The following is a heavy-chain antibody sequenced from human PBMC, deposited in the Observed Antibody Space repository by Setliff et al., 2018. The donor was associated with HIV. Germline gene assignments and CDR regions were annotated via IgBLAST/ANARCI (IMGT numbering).Heavy chain of an antibody. CDR2: IDSDGSDT. CDR1: GLTFSNYW. V-gene: IGHV3-74*01. J-gene: IGHJ4*02. D-gene: IGHD3-3*01. CDR3: ARGPQYNFWGGYLGL. Sequence: GGSLRLSCVASGLTFSNYWMHWVRQAPGKGLVWVSRIDSDGSDTDYADSVRGRFTISRDNAKNTLYLQVTSLRAEDTAVYYCARGPQYNFWGGYLGLWGRGTLVTVSS.